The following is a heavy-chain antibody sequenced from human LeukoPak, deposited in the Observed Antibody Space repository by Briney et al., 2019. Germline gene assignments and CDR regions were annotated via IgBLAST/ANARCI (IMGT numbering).Heavy chain of an antibody. D-gene: IGHD3-10*01. V-gene: IGHV3-30*19. CDR2: IKYDGSNK. CDR1: GFTFSSYG. J-gene: IGHJ4*02. Sequence: GGSLRLSCAASGFTFSSYGMHWVRQAPGKGLEWVTFIKYDGSNKYYADSVKGRFTISRDNSKNTVYLQMNSLRTEDTAVYYCARSLTMVRAYDYWGQGTLVTVSS. CDR3: ARSLTMVRAYDY.